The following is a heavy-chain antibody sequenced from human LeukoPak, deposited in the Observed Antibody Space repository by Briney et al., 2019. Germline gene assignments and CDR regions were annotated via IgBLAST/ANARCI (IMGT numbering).Heavy chain of an antibody. Sequence: PSETLSLTCTVSGGSISSYYWSWIRQPPGKGLEWIGYIYYSGSTNYNPSLKSRVTISVDTSKNQFSLKLSSVTAADTAGYYCARARVLLWFGELPPTGAFDIWGQGTMVTVSS. D-gene: IGHD3-10*01. CDR3: ARARVLLWFGELPPTGAFDI. V-gene: IGHV4-59*12. J-gene: IGHJ3*02. CDR1: GGSISSYY. CDR2: IYYSGST.